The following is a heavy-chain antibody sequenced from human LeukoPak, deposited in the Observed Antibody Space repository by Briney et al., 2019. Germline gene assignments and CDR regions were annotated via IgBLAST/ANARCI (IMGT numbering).Heavy chain of an antibody. V-gene: IGHV3-23*01. J-gene: IGHJ4*02. CDR3: ARDLDDYGDKVADY. Sequence: GGSLRLFCAASGFTFSSYAMSWVRQAPGKGLEWVSAISGRGGSTYYADSVKGRFTISRDNSKNTLYLQMNSLRAEDTAVYYCARDLDDYGDKVADYWGQGTLVTVSS. D-gene: IGHD4-17*01. CDR2: ISGRGGST. CDR1: GFTFSSYA.